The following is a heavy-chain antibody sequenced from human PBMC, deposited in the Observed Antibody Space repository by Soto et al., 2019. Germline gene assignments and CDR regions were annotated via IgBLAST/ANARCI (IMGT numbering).Heavy chain of an antibody. J-gene: IGHJ4*02. V-gene: IGHV3-15*07. CDR2: IKSKTDGGTT. CDR1: GFTFSNAW. CDR3: TTDLPSYCSGGSCFTLAPTFDY. Sequence: GGSLRLSCAASGFTFSNAWMNWVRQAPGKGLEWVGRIKSKTDGGTTDYAAPVKGRFTISRDDSKNTLYLQMNSLKTEDTAVYYCTTDLPSYCSGGSCFTLAPTFDYWGQGTLVTVSS. D-gene: IGHD2-15*01.